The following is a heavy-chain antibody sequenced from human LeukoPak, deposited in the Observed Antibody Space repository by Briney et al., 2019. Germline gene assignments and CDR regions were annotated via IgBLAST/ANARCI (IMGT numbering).Heavy chain of an antibody. Sequence: ASVKVSCKASGYTFTGYYIHWVRQAPGQGLEWMGWISAYNGNTNYAQKLQGRVTMTTDTSTSTAYMELRSLRSDDTAVYYCARDLVAAAGTYGFDPWGQGTLVTVSS. CDR2: ISAYNGNT. D-gene: IGHD6-13*01. CDR3: ARDLVAAAGTYGFDP. V-gene: IGHV1-18*04. J-gene: IGHJ5*02. CDR1: GYTFTGYY.